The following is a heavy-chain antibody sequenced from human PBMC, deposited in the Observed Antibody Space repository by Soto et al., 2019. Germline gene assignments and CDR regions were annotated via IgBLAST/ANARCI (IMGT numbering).Heavy chain of an antibody. D-gene: IGHD2-21*01. CDR3: ARAVVVVPPAGDHGYNMDG. CDR2: ITYSGIT. Sequence: QVQLQESGPGLAKPSETLSLTCSVSGISVRSNYWSWIRQPPGKGLEWIGFITYSGITDYNPPLQSRVTIPADTSTTRLSLNLRSVTAADTAVYYCARAVVVVPPAGDHGYNMDGWGTGNTVTVS. CDR1: GISVRSNY. V-gene: IGHV4-59*02. J-gene: IGHJ6*03.